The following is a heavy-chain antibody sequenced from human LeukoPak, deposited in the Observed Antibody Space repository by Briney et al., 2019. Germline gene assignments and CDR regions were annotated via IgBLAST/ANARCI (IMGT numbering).Heavy chain of an antibody. CDR2: IYPGDSDT. CDR3: ARTAGTHWFDP. Sequence: GESLRISCKACGYSFTSYWIGRVRQITRKGLEKVRIIYPGDSDTRYSPSFQGQVTISADKSISTAYLQWSSVKASDTAMYYCARTAGTHWFDPWGQGTLVTVSS. J-gene: IGHJ5*02. V-gene: IGHV5-51*01. CDR1: GYSFTSYW. D-gene: IGHD6-13*01.